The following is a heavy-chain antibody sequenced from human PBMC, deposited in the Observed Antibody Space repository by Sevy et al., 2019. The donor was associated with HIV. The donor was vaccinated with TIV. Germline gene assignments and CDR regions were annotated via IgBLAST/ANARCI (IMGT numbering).Heavy chain of an antibody. J-gene: IGHJ4*02. V-gene: IGHV3-48*03. CDR3: AREGSGGSQNYAIDY. D-gene: IGHD3-16*01. CDR2: ITGSSNTI. Sequence: GGSLRLSCAASGFTFSSYEMNWVRQAPGKGLEWVSYITGSSNTIYYAHSVEGRFTISRDNAKNSLYLQMNSLRAEDTAIYYCAREGSGGSQNYAIDYWGQGILVTVSS. CDR1: GFTFSSYE.